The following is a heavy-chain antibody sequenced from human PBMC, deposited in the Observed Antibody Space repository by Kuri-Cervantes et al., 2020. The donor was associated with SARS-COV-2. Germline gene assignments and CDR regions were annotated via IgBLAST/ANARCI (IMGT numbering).Heavy chain of an antibody. V-gene: IGHV4-39*01. Sequence: SQTLSLTCAVYGGSFSSYYWGWIRQPPGKGLEWIGSIYYSGSTYYNPSLKSRVTISVDTSKNQFSLKLSSVTAADTAVYYCARLPATVTPHYWGQGTLVTVSS. D-gene: IGHD4-17*01. CDR3: ARLPATVTPHY. CDR2: IYYSGST. CDR1: GGSFSSYY. J-gene: IGHJ4*02.